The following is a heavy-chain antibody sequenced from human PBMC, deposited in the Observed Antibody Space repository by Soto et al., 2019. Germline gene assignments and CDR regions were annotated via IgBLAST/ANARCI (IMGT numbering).Heavy chain of an antibody. CDR3: AKDSGRFSLDY. D-gene: IGHD1-26*01. J-gene: IGHJ4*02. CDR2: INPTGDVT. CDR1: GFIFTTYY. V-gene: IGHV1-46*01. Sequence: QVQLVQSGAEVKKPGASVTLSCKASGFIFTTYYMHWVRQAPGQGLEWMALINPTGDVTLFAQKIQGRVSVTRDASTSTVYMDLSSRTSEDTAFYYCAKDSGRFSLDYWGQGTPVTVSS.